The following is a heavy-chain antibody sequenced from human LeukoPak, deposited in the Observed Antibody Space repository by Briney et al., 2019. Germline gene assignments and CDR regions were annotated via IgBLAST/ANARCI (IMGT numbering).Heavy chain of an antibody. CDR1: GYTFTSYA. D-gene: IGHD2-2*01. CDR3: ARDSLYCSSTSCYAAYYYGMDV. V-gene: IGHV1-3*01. CDR2: INAGNGNT. J-gene: IGHJ6*02. Sequence: GASVKVSCKASGYTFTSYAMHWVRQAPGQRLEWMGWINAGNGNTKYSQKFQGRVTITRDTSASTAYMELSSLRSEDTAVYYRARDSLYCSSTSCYAAYYYGMDVWGQGTTVTVSS.